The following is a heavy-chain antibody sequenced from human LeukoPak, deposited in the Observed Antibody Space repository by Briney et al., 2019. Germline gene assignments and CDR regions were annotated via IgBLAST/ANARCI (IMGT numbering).Heavy chain of an antibody. CDR2: IYYSGSP. V-gene: IGHV4-59*01. D-gene: IGHD6-13*01. Sequence: PSETLSLTCTVSGGSISSYYWSWIRQPPGKGLEWIGYIYYSGSPNYNPSLKRRVTISEDTSKNQFSLKLSSVTAADTAVYYCARGGGIAAAGTGYYYYGMDVWGQGTTVTVSS. J-gene: IGHJ6*02. CDR3: ARGGGIAAAGTGYYYYGMDV. CDR1: GGSISSYY.